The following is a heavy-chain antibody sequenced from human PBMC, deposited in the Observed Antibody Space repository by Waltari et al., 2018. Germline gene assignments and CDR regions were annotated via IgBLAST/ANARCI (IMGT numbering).Heavy chain of an antibody. CDR1: GFTFSTPW. J-gene: IGHJ6*02. CDR2: IKPDGSEK. V-gene: IGHV3-7*01. CDR3: SKSLDV. Sequence: EVQMVESGGGLVQPGGSLRLSCAASGFTFSTPWMDWVRQAPGKGLEWIANIKPDGSEKNYVDSVKGRFTISRDNTKNSLYLQMNSLRAEDTAVYYCSKSLDVWGPGTSVTVSS.